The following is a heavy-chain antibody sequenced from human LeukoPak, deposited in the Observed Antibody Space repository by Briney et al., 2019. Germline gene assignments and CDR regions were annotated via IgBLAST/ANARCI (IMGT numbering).Heavy chain of an antibody. D-gene: IGHD3-9*01. CDR2: IHYSGST. Sequence: PSETLSLTCTVSGGSINSNFYFWGWVRRPPGKGLEWIGSIHYSGSTYYNPSLKGRVTISVDTSKNQFSLKLRSVTAADTALYYWARGASTVYQNREHNYFDPWGRGPLVTVSS. J-gene: IGHJ5*02. CDR1: GGSINSNFYF. V-gene: IGHV4-39*01. CDR3: ARGASTVYQNREHNYFDP.